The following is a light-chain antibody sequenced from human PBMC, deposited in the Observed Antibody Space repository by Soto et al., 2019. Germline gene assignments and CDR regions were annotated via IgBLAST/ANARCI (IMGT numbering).Light chain of an antibody. CDR1: SSDVGGYNY. Sequence: QSVLTQPPSASGSPGQSVTISCTGTSSDVGGYNYVSWYQQYPGRAPKLMIYEVTKRPSGVPDRFSGSKSGNTASLTVSGLQAEDEADYYCCSYEASNNFYLVFGGGTKLTVL. J-gene: IGLJ3*02. V-gene: IGLV2-8*01. CDR2: EVT. CDR3: CSYEASNNFYLV.